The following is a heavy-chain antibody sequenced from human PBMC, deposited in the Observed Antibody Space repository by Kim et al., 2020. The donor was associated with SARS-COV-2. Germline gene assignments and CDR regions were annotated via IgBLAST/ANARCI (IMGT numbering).Heavy chain of an antibody. CDR2: ISSSSYI. CDR3: ARGAIVVVTAPYYFDY. D-gene: IGHD2-21*02. Sequence: GGSLRLSCAASGFTFSSYSMNWVRQAPGKGLEWVSSISSSSYIYYADSVKGRFTISRDNAKNSLYLQMNSLRAEDTAVYYCARGAIVVVTAPYYFDYWGQGTLVTVSS. CDR1: GFTFSSYS. J-gene: IGHJ4*02. V-gene: IGHV3-21*01.